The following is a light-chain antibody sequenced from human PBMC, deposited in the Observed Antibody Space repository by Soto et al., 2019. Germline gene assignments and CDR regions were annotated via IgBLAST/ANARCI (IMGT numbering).Light chain of an antibody. J-gene: IGLJ1*01. Sequence: QSALTQPASVSGSPGQSITISCTGTSSDVGNYNLVSWYQQHPGKAPKLMIYEGSKRPPGVSNRFSGSKSGNTASLTISILQAEDEADYYCCSYAGSSTYVFGTGTKVTVL. CDR2: EGS. CDR3: CSYAGSSTYV. CDR1: SSDVGNYNL. V-gene: IGLV2-23*01.